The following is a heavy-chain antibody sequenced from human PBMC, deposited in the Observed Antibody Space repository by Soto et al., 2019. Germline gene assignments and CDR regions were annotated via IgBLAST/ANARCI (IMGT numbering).Heavy chain of an antibody. CDR3: ARERRYCRGGTCYDGLDV. V-gene: IGHV4-30-2*01. CDR1: LVSVSSGGYS. J-gene: IGHJ6*02. CDR2: IFDSEST. Sequence: SETLSLTCVLTLVSVSSGGYSCNWIRQPPWKALEWIGFIFDSESTFYNPSLKSRVTISVERSKNQFSLRLTSVTAADTAVYYFARERRYCRGGTCYDGLDVWGPGTTVTVSS. D-gene: IGHD2-15*01.